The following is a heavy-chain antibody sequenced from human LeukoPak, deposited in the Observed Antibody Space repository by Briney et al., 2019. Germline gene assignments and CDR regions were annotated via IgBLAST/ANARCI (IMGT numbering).Heavy chain of an antibody. CDR1: GGSISSYY. J-gene: IGHJ4*02. V-gene: IGHV4-59*08. Sequence: SETLSLTCTVSGGSISSYYWSWIRQPPGKGLEWIASVDYSGGTYYNPSLESRVAISADMSKNQFSLKLSSVTAADTAVYYCARVYSSSWYYFDYWGQGTLVTVSS. D-gene: IGHD6-13*01. CDR2: VDYSGGT. CDR3: ARVYSSSWYYFDY.